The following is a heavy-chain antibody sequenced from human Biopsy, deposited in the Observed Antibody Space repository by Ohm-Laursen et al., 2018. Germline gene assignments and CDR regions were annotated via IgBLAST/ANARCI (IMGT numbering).Heavy chain of an antibody. V-gene: IGHV3-23*01. CDR2: INTSGGST. Sequence: LSLTCAASGFTFSSYAMTWVRQAPGKGLEWVSVINTSGGSTHYAVSVKGRFTISRDNAKNSLYLQMNSLRAEDTAVHYCTRDTTYYAGTTYYDALDVWGQGTTVTVSS. D-gene: IGHD2/OR15-2a*01. CDR3: TRDTTYYAGTTYYDALDV. CDR1: GFTFSSYA. J-gene: IGHJ3*01.